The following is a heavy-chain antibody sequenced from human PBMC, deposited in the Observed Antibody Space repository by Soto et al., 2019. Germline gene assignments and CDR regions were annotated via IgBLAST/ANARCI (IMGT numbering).Heavy chain of an antibody. J-gene: IGHJ4*02. V-gene: IGHV4-59*05. Sequence: SETLSLTCTVSGGSISSYYWSWIRQPPGKGLEWIGSIYYSGSTYYNPSLKSRVTISVDTSKNQFSLKLSSVTAADTAVYYCARLSCGFWSGYYKHFDYWGQGTLVTVSS. CDR3: ARLSCGFWSGYYKHFDY. CDR1: GGSISSYY. D-gene: IGHD3-3*01. CDR2: IYYSGST.